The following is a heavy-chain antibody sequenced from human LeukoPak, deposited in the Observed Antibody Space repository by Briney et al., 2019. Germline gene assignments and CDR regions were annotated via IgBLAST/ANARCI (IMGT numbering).Heavy chain of an antibody. Sequence: GGSLRLSCAASGFTFSSYGMHWVRQAPGKGLEWVAVISYDGSNKYYADSVKGRFTISRDNSKNTLYLQMNSLRAEDTAVYYCAKDSAVGEPETKRLDCWGQGTLVTVSS. CDR2: ISYDGSNK. V-gene: IGHV3-30*18. J-gene: IGHJ4*02. CDR1: GFTFSSYG. CDR3: AKDSAVGEPETKRLDC. D-gene: IGHD3-16*01.